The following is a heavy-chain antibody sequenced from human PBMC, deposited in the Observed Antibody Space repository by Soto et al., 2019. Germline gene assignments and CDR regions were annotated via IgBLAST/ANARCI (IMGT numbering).Heavy chain of an antibody. V-gene: IGHV3-23*01. Sequence: PXGSLRLTFAASGFTFSNYAMNWVRQAPGKGLEWVSAISNSFSDGNTHYADSVKGRFTISRDNDKNTVFLEMNSLRAEDTAVYYCAKVFYPEGGNYFDYWGQGTLVTVSS. CDR3: AKVFYPEGGNYFDY. CDR2: ISNSFSDGNT. J-gene: IGHJ4*02. CDR1: GFTFSNYA.